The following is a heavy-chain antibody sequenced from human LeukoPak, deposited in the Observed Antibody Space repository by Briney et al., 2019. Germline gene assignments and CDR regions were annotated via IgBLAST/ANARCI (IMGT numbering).Heavy chain of an antibody. J-gene: IGHJ6*03. CDR3: ARITMGATSANFYYYFLDA. Sequence: GGSLRLSCAASGFTFSGYTLHWVRQAPGKGLEYVSTIISHGGSTHYADSVKGRFTVSRDNSKNTLYLQMDNLRAEDMAVYYCARITMGATSANFYYYFLDAWGKGTTVTVSS. D-gene: IGHD3-3*01. V-gene: IGHV3-64*02. CDR1: GFTFSGYT. CDR2: IISHGGST.